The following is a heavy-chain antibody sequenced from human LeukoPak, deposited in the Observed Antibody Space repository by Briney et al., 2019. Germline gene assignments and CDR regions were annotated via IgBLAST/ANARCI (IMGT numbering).Heavy chain of an antibody. CDR2: ITSGSSTI. V-gene: IGHV3-48*04. CDR3: ARPLRESGYFYFDN. D-gene: IGHD3-3*01. CDR1: GFTFDSYS. Sequence: PGGSLRLSCAASGFTFDSYSMSWVRQAPGKGLEWVSYITSGSSTIYYPDSVKGRFTISRDNAKNSLYLQMNSLRAEDTAIYYSARPLRESGYFYFDNWGQGTLVTVSS. J-gene: IGHJ4*02.